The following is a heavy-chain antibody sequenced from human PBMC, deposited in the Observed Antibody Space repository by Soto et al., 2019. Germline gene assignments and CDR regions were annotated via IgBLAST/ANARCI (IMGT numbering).Heavy chain of an antibody. CDR1: DGSFSVYY. D-gene: IGHD4-4*01. V-gene: IGHV4-34*01. J-gene: IGHJ3*02. CDR2: INHSGSA. Sequence: PSETLSLTCAIYDGSFSVYYWIWIRQSPGEGLEWIGEINHSGSANYNPSLKSRVIMSVDASKNQFSLKLSSVTAADTAVYYCARDSTRRGACDIWGQGTTVTVSS. CDR3: ARDSTRRGACDI.